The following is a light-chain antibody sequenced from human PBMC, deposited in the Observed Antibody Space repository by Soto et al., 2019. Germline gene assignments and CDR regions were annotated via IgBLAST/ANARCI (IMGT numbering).Light chain of an antibody. V-gene: IGKV1-33*01. J-gene: IGKJ3*01. CDR2: AAS. CDR1: QDISNY. CDR3: QHYDNLPRVT. Sequence: DIQMTQFPSSLSASVGDRVTITCQASQDISNYLIWYQHQPGKPPKLLIYAASNLDTGVPSRFSGSGSGTDFFLTISSLQPEDIATYYCQHYDNLPRVTFGPGTKVEIK.